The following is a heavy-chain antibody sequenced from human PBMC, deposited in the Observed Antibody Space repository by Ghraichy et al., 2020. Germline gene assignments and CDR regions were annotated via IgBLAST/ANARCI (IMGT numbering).Heavy chain of an antibody. CDR2: IYSSGST. Sequence: SETLSLTCTVSGGSISTYYWSWIRQPPGKGLEWIGYIYSSGSTNYNPSLKSRITISIDTSKNQFSLKLSSVTAADTAVYYCARRPQGTVSPFDPWGQGTLVTVSS. CDR3: ARRPQGTVSPFDP. CDR1: GGSISTYY. D-gene: IGHD4-17*01. V-gene: IGHV4-59*08. J-gene: IGHJ5*02.